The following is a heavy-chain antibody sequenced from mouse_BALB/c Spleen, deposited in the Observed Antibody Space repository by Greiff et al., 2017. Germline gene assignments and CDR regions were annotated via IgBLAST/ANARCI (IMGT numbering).Heavy chain of an antibody. V-gene: IGHV5-12-1*01. Sequence: EVKLVESGGGLVKPGGSLKLSCAASGFAFSSYDMSWVRQTPEKRLEWVAYISSGGGSTYYPDTVKGRFTISRDNAKNTLYLQMSSLKSEDTAMYYCARQEGGYDYFDYWGQGTTLTVSS. CDR2: ISSGGGST. D-gene: IGHD2-2*01. CDR3: ARQEGGYDYFDY. CDR1: GFAFSSYD. J-gene: IGHJ2*01.